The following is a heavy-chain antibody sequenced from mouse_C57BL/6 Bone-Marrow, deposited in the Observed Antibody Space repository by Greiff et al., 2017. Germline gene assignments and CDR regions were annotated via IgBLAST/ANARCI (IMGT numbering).Heavy chain of an antibody. CDR3: ARGLLQYFDV. V-gene: IGHV1-63*01. CDR2: IYPGGGYT. D-gene: IGHD2-3*01. CDR1: GYTFTNYW. Sequence: LQESGAELVRPGTSVKMSCKASGYTFTNYWIGWAKQRPGHGLEWIGDIYPGGGYTNYNEKFKGKATLTADKSSSTAYMQFSSLTSEDSAIYYCARGLLQYFDVWGTGTTVTVSS. J-gene: IGHJ1*03.